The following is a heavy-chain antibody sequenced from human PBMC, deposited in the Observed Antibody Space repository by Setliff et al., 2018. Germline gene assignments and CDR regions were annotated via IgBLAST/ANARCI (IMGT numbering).Heavy chain of an antibody. CDR3: ARDHVYGSQYYYYYYGMDV. V-gene: IGHV3-33*01. J-gene: IGHJ6*02. D-gene: IGHD3-10*01. CDR1: GFTFSSYG. Sequence: GGSLRLSCAASGFTFSSYGMHWVRQAPGKGLEWVAVLWYDGSNKYYADSVKGRFTISRDNSKNTLYLQMNSLRAEDTAVYYCARDHVYGSQYYYYYYGMDVWGQGTTVTVSS. CDR2: LWYDGSNK.